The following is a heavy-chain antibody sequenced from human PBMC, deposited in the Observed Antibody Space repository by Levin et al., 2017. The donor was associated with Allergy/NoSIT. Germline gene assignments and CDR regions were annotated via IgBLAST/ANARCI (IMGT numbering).Heavy chain of an antibody. D-gene: IGHD6-6*01. V-gene: IGHV4-59*01. CDR1: GGSISNYY. Sequence: SQTLSLTCTVSGGSISNYYWSWIRQPPGKGLEWIGYIYYSGSTNYNPSLKSRVTISVDTSKKQFSLKLSSVTAADTAVYYCARDGGSSAGWEYYGIDVWGQGTTVTVSS. CDR3: ARDGGSSAGWEYYGIDV. CDR2: IYYSGST. J-gene: IGHJ6*02.